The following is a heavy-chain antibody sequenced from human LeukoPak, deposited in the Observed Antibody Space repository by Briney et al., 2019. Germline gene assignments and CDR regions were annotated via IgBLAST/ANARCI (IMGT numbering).Heavy chain of an antibody. CDR2: IYSGGST. V-gene: IGHV3-53*01. CDR1: GFTVSSNY. D-gene: IGHD4-11*01. CDR3: ARARRYSNYAYYYYGMDV. Sequence: PGGSLRLSCAASGFTVSSNYMSWVRQAPGKGLEWVSVIYSGGSTYYADSVKGRFTISRDNSKNTLYLQMNSLRAEDTAVYYCARARRYSNYAYYYYGMDVWGQGTTVTVSS. J-gene: IGHJ6*02.